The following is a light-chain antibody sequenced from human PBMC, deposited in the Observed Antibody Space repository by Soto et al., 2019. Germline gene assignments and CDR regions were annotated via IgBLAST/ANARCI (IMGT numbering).Light chain of an antibody. Sequence: EIVLTQSPATLSLSPGERATLSCRASQSVGSFLAWYQQKSGQTPRLLIYDASNRVTGIPARFSGSGSGTDFTLTISSLEPEDFAVYYCQHRANWPGTFGPGTKVDMK. CDR3: QHRANWPGT. J-gene: IGKJ3*01. CDR2: DAS. CDR1: QSVGSF. V-gene: IGKV3-11*01.